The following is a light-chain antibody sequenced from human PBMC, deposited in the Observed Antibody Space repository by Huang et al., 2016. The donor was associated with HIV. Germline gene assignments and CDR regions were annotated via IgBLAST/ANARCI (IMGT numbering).Light chain of an antibody. Sequence: IQMTQSPTSLSASVGDRVRITCRASQVISTYLNWFQQKPGKAPRLRIYGASTLHTGVPWRCRGSGSGTEFTLTISGLQVDDLGTYYCQQSYSSSITFGQGTRL. CDR3: QQSYSSSIT. CDR1: QVISTY. CDR2: GAS. V-gene: IGKV1-39*01. J-gene: IGKJ5*01.